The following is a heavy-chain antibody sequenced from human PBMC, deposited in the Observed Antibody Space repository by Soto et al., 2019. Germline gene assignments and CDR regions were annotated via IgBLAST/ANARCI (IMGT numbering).Heavy chain of an antibody. V-gene: IGHV1-69*01. D-gene: IGHD3-16*01. CDR1: GGTFSSHA. CDR2: IIPFFKAT. CDR3: ARDVPLNYYDGTFSYYAMDV. J-gene: IGHJ6*02. Sequence: QVQLVQSGAEVKKPGSSVKVSCKVSGGTFSSHAISWVRQAPGQGLEWMGGIIPFFKATSFAQKFQGRVTITADDSTSTAYMDLYSLGYEDTAVYYCARDVPLNYYDGTFSYYAMDVWGQGTTVTVSS.